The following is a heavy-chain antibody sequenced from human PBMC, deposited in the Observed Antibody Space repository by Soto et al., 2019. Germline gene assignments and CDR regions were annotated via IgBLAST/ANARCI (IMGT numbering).Heavy chain of an antibody. D-gene: IGHD2-21*02. CDR2: IYHSGST. CDR1: DEYISSVGYS. Sequence: PSETKSHTYAVSDEYISSVGYSWSWKKQPPGKGLEWIGYIYHSGSTYYNPSLKSRVTISVDRSKNQFSLKLSSVTAADTAVYYCARAVVVTVMDSFHWQFDLWGRGTLVTVSS. J-gene: IGHJ2*01. V-gene: IGHV4-30-2*01. CDR3: ARAVVVTVMDSFHWQFDL.